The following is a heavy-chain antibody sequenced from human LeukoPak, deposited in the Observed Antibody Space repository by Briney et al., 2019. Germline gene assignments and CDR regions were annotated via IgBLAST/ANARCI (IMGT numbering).Heavy chain of an antibody. V-gene: IGHV1-2*02. CDR2: INPNSGGT. J-gene: IGHJ4*02. Sequence: ASVKVSCKASGYTFTGYYMHWVRQATGQGLEWMGWINPNSGGTNYAQKFQGRVTITRDTSISTAYMELSRLRSDDTAVYYCARAPWFGDHYFDYWGQGTLVTVSS. D-gene: IGHD3-10*01. CDR1: GYTFTGYY. CDR3: ARAPWFGDHYFDY.